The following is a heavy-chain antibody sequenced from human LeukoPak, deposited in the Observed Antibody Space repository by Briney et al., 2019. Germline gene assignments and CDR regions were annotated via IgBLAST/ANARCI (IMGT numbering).Heavy chain of an antibody. J-gene: IGHJ5*02. CDR2: IIPIFGTA. CDR1: GGTFSRYA. Sequence: SVQVSCKASGGTFSRYAINWVRRAPGQGLEWMGGIIPIFGTANYAQKFQGRVTITADESTSTAYMELSSLRSEDTAVYYCARDLLGSGSYYKEFDPWGQGTLVTISS. V-gene: IGHV1-69*13. CDR3: ARDLLGSGSYYKEFDP. D-gene: IGHD3-10*01.